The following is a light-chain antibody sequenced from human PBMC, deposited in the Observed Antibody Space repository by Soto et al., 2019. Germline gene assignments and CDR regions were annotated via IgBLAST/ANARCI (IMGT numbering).Light chain of an antibody. CDR2: SNN. V-gene: IGLV1-44*01. Sequence: QSVLTQPPSASGTPGQRVTISCSGSRSSVGSNTVNWYQHLPGTAPKLLIYSNNHRPSGVPDRFPASKAGASASLAINGLQSEDEGDYYCAAWDASLGGFYVFGSGTKVTVL. CDR3: AAWDASLGGFYV. J-gene: IGLJ1*01. CDR1: RSSVGSNT.